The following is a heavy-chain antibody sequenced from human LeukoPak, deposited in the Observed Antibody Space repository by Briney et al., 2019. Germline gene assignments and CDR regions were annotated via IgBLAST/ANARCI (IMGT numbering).Heavy chain of an antibody. CDR2: FYHSGNT. J-gene: IGHJ5*02. CDR3: ARHDFYSNYPHNWFDP. CDR1: GYSISSGYY. D-gene: IGHD4-11*01. Sequence: SETLSLTCAVSGYSISSGYYRGWIRQPPGKGLEWIGSFYHSGNTYYNPSLKSRVTISVDTSKNQFSLKLTSVTAADTAVYYCARHDFYSNYPHNWFDPWGQGTLVTVSS. V-gene: IGHV4-38-2*01.